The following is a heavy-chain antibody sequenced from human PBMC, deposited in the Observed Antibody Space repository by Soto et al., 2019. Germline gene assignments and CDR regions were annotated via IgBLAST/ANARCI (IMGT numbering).Heavy chain of an antibody. D-gene: IGHD6-19*01. V-gene: IGHV3-7*01. CDR1: GFALSRSW. CDR3: AKGGWYPDC. Sequence: EWQLVESRGRLVQPGGALRPSCEAAGFALSRSWMSWVRQAPGKGLEWVAYIKQDGTEKHYVDSVRGRFTISRDNGKNSLYLEMNSLRAEDTAVHNCAKGGWYPDCCGQGTLVTVSS. J-gene: IGHJ4*02. CDR2: IKQDGTEK.